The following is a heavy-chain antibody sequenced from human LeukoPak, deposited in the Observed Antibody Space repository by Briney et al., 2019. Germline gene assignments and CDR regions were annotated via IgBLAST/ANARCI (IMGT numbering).Heavy chain of an antibody. CDR1: GGSFSGYY. D-gene: IGHD3-10*01. CDR2: INHSGST. V-gene: IGHV4-34*01. J-gene: IGHJ4*02. Sequence: SETLSLTCAVYGGSFSGYYWSWIRQPPGKGLEWIGEINHSGSTNYNPSLKSRVTISVDASKNQFSLNLSSVTAADTAVYYCARGRTPLYYYGSGSFYDYWGQGTLVTVSS. CDR3: ARGRTPLYYYGSGSFYDY.